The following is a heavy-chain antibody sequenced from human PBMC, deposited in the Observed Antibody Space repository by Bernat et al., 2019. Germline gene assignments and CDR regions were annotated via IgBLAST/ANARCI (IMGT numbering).Heavy chain of an antibody. J-gene: IGHJ6*02. Sequence: QVQLQESGPGLVKPSETLSLTCTVSGGSISSYYWSWIRQPPGKGLEWIGEINHSGSTNYNPSLKSRVTISVDTSKNQFSLKLSSVTAADTAVYYCARGFEYSSSFTYYYYGMDVWGQGTTVTVSS. CDR2: INHSGST. CDR1: GGSISSYY. V-gene: IGHV4-59*12. D-gene: IGHD6-6*01. CDR3: ARGFEYSSSFTYYYYGMDV.